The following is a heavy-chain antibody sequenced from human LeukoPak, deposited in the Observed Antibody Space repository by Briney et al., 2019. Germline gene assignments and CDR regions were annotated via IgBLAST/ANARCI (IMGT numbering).Heavy chain of an antibody. V-gene: IGHV3-9*01. CDR2: ISWNSGSI. CDR1: GFTFDDYA. D-gene: IGHD6-13*01. J-gene: IGHJ4*02. Sequence: SLRLSCAASGFTFDDYAMHWVRQAPGKGLEWVAGISWNSGSIGYADSVEGRFTISRDTARDSLYLQMNILRAEDTAFYYCAKGAGSNWYYFDYWGQGTLVTVSS. CDR3: AKGAGSNWYYFDY.